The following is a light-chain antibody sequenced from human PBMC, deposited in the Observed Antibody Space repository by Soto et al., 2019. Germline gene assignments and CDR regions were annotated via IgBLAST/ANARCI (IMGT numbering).Light chain of an antibody. CDR3: QQYGSSPPYT. CDR2: GAS. J-gene: IGKJ2*01. V-gene: IGKV3-20*01. CDR1: QSVSSSY. Sequence: EIVLTQSPGTLSLSPGERATLSCRASQSVSSSYLAWYQQKPGQAPRLLIYGASSRATGIPDRFSGSGSGTDFTLTISRLEPEDFAVYYCQQYGSSPPYTFGQGTNLDIK.